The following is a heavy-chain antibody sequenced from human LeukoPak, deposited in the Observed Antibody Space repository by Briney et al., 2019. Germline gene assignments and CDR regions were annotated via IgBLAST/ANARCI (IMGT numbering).Heavy chain of an antibody. CDR2: ISWNSGSI. D-gene: IGHD3-22*01. V-gene: IGHV3-9*01. CDR1: GFTFSSYA. J-gene: IGHJ4*02. CDR3: AKGDYDSSGYLLY. Sequence: GRSLRLSCAASGFTFSSYAMHWVRQAPGKGLEWVSGISWNSGSIGYADSVKGRFTISRDNAKNSLYLQMNSLRAEDTALYYCAKGDYDSSGYLLYWGQGTLVTVSS.